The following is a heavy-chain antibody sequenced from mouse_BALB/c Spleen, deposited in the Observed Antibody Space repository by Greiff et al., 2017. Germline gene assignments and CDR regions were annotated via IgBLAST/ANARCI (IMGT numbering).Heavy chain of an antibody. CDR1: GFTFSSFP. D-gene: IGHD2-1*01. CDR2: ISSGGSYT. CDR3: TSYGNFDY. V-gene: IGHV5-6-4*01. J-gene: IGHJ2*01. Sequence: EVQVVESGGGLVKPGGSLKLSCAASGFTFSSFPMSWVRQTPEKRLEWVATISSGGSYTYYPDSVKGRFTISRDNAKNTLYLQMSSLKSEDTAMYYCTSYGNFDYWGKGTTLTVSS.